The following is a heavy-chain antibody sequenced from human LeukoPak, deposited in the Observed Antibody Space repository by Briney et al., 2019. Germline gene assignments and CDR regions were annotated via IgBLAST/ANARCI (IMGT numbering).Heavy chain of an antibody. CDR1: GGSISSYY. J-gene: IGHJ4*02. Sequence: SETLSLTCTVSGGSISSYYWSWIQQPPGKGLEWIGYIYYSGSTNYNPSLKSRVTISVDTSKNQFSLKLSSVTAADTAVYYCARPTRGYSYGPIDYWGQGTLVTVSS. V-gene: IGHV4-59*01. D-gene: IGHD5-18*01. CDR2: IYYSGST. CDR3: ARPTRGYSYGPIDY.